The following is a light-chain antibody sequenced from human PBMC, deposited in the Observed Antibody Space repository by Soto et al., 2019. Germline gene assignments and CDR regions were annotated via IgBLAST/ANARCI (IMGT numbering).Light chain of an antibody. CDR3: SSYAGSYILGV. CDR1: SSDVGGYDF. J-gene: IGLJ3*02. CDR2: DVT. V-gene: IGLV2-11*01. Sequence: QSVLTQPRSVSGSPGQSVTLSCTGTSSDVGGYDFVSWYQQYPGKAPKLIIYDVTKRTSGVPDRFSGSKSGNSASLTISGLQAEDEADYYCSSYAGSYILGVFGGGTKLTAL.